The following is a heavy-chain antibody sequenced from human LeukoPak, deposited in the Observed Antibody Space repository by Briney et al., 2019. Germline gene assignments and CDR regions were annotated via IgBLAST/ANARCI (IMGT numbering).Heavy chain of an antibody. CDR1: GYIFTNYA. J-gene: IGHJ3*02. CDR2: SATNTGNP. CDR3: ARCVGTSDAFDI. Sequence: ASVKVSCKASGYIFTNYAINWVRQAPGQGLEWMGWSATNTGNPTYAQGFTGRFVFSVDTSVSTAYLQITSLKPVDTAVYYCARCVGTSDAFDIWGQGTVVTVSS. D-gene: IGHD2-2*01. V-gene: IGHV7-4-1*02.